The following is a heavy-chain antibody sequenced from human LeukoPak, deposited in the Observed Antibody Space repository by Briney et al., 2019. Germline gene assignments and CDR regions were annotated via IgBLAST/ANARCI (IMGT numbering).Heavy chain of an antibody. D-gene: IGHD3-10*01. V-gene: IGHV4-4*07. Sequence: SETLSLTCTVSGGSISSYYWSWIRQPAGKGLEWIGRIYTSGSTNYNPSLKSRVTMSVDTSKNQFSLKLSSVTAADTAVYYCARARRRWFGELFPHAFDIWGQGAMVTVSS. CDR3: ARARRRWFGELFPHAFDI. CDR2: IYTSGST. J-gene: IGHJ3*02. CDR1: GGSISSYY.